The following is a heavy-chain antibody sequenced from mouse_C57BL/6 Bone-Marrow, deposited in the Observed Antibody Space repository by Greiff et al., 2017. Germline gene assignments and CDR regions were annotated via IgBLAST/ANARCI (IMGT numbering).Heavy chain of an antibody. D-gene: IGHD3-2*02. CDR1: GFTFSDYG. CDR2: ISSGSSTI. CDR3: AREDSSGGAWFAY. Sequence: EVMLVESGGGLVKPGGSLKLSCAASGFTFSDYGMHWVRQAPEKGLEWVAYISSGSSTIYYADTVKGRFTISRDNAKNTLFLQMTSLRSEDTAMYYCAREDSSGGAWFAYWGQGTLVTVSA. J-gene: IGHJ3*01. V-gene: IGHV5-17*01.